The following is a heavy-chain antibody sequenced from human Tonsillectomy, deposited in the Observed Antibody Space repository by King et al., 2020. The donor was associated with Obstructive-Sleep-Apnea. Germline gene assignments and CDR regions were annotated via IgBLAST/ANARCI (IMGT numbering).Heavy chain of an antibody. V-gene: IGHV1-3*01. CDR3: ARDYYDSSGYHYYFDY. J-gene: IGHJ4*02. Sequence: LVQSGAEVKKPGASVKVSCKASGYMFTSYAMHWVRQAPGQRLEWMGWINAGNGNTKYSQNFQGRVTITRDTAASTVYMELSSLRSEDTAQYYCARDYYDSSGYHYYFDYWGQGSLVSVSS. CDR2: INAGNGNT. D-gene: IGHD3-22*01. CDR1: GYMFTSYA.